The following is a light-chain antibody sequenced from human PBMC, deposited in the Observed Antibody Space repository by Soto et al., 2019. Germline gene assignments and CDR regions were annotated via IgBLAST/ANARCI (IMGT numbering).Light chain of an antibody. Sequence: QSVLAQPPSASGTPGQSVTISCSGSTSNIGSNSVHWYQHLPGMSPKLLIYNNNQRPSGVPERFSGSKSGTSASLAISGLQSDDESDYYCTALDDSLTALVFGGGTKLTVL. CDR1: TSNIGSNS. CDR2: NNN. CDR3: TALDDSLTALV. J-gene: IGLJ3*02. V-gene: IGLV1-44*01.